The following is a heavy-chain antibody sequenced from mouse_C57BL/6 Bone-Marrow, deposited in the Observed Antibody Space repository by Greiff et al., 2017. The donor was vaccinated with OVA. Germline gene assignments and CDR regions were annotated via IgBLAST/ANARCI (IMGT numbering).Heavy chain of an antibody. J-gene: IGHJ3*01. V-gene: IGHV1-61*01. Sequence: QVQLQQPGAELVRPGSSVKLSCKASGYTFTSYWMDWVKQRPGQGLEWIGNIYPSDSETHYNQKFKDKATLTVDKSSSTAYMQLSNLTSEDSAVYYCARSPTAQATGFAYWGQGTLVTVSA. CDR2: IYPSDSET. CDR1: GYTFTSYW. D-gene: IGHD3-2*02. CDR3: ARSPTAQATGFAY.